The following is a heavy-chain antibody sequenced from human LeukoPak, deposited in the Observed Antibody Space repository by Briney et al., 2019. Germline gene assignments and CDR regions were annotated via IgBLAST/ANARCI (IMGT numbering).Heavy chain of an antibody. Sequence: GGSLRLSCAASGFTFDDYGMSWVRPAPGKGLEWASGINWNGGSTGYADSVKGRFTISRDNAKNSLYLQMNSLRAEDTALYYCARDSSPYYDILTGYYGPWGQGTLVTVSS. D-gene: IGHD3-9*01. CDR2: INWNGGST. CDR1: GFTFDDYG. V-gene: IGHV3-20*04. CDR3: ARDSSPYYDILTGYYGP. J-gene: IGHJ4*02.